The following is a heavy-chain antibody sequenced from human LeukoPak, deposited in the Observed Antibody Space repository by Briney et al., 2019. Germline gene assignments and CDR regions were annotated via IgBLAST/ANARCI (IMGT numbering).Heavy chain of an antibody. CDR1: GGSFSGYY. J-gene: IGHJ4*02. V-gene: IGHV4-34*01. CDR3: ARQGSGNYLSPVNY. CDR2: INHSGST. Sequence: SETLSLTCAVYGGSFSGYYWSWIRPPPGKGLEWIGEINHSGSTNHNPSLKSRVTISVDTSKNQFPLKLSSVTAADTAVYYCARQGSGNYLSPVNYWGQGTLVTVSS. D-gene: IGHD1-26*01.